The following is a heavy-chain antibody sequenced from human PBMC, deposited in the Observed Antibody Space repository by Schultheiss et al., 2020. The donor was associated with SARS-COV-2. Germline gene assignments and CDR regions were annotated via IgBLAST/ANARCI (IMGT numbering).Heavy chain of an antibody. Sequence: GSLRLSCAVSGYSISSGYYWSWIRQPPGKGLEWIGEINHSGSTNYNPSLKSRVTISVDTSKNQFSLKLSSVTAADTAVYYCARWDPVAETFDYWGQGTLVTVSS. CDR1: GYSISSGYY. J-gene: IGHJ4*02. V-gene: IGHV4-38-2*01. CDR2: INHSGST. D-gene: IGHD6-19*01. CDR3: ARWDPVAETFDY.